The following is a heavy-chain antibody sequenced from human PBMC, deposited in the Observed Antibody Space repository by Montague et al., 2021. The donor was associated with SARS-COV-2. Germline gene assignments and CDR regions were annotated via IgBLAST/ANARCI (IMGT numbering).Heavy chain of an antibody. D-gene: IGHD4-23*01. CDR3: ASRGDYGGPRFDY. J-gene: IGHJ4*02. V-gene: IGHV4-39*01. CDR2: IYYSGST. CDR1: GGSVGSRSYY. Sequence: SETLSLTCTVSGGSVGSRSYYWGWIRQPPGKGLEWIGSIYYSGSTHYNPSLKSRVTISVDTSKNQSSLKLSSVTAADTAVYYCASRGDYGGPRFDYWGQGTLVSVSS.